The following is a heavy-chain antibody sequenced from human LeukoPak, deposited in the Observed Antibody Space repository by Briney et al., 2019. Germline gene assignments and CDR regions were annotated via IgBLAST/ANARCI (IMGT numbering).Heavy chain of an antibody. V-gene: IGHV3-30*18. CDR3: AKDYGGTVAAADY. CDR1: GFTFSSYG. CDR2: ISYDGSNK. Sequence: PGGSLRLSCAASGFTFSSYGMHWVRQAPGKGLEWVAVISYDGSNKYYADSVKGRFTISRDNSKNTLYLQMNSLRAEDTAVYYCAKDYGGTVAAADYWGQGTLVTVSS. D-gene: IGHD6-19*01. J-gene: IGHJ4*02.